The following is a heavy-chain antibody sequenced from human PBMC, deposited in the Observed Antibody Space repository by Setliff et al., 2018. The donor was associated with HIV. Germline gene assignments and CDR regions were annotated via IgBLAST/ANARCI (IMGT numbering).Heavy chain of an antibody. D-gene: IGHD1-1*01. J-gene: IGHJ4*02. CDR2: ISGYNGNT. V-gene: IGHV1-18*01. CDR3: TRETGRDNWNPRGADDY. CDR1: GYTFTNFA. Sequence: ASVKVSCKASGYTFTNFAINWVRQAPGQGLEWMGWISGYNGNTEYAQRLQGRVTMTTDTSTNTAYMELRSLSSDDTAIYYCTRETGRDNWNPRGADDYWGQGTLVTVSS.